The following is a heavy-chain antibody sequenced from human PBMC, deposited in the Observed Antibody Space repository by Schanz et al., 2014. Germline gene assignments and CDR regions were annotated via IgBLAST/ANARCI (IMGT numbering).Heavy chain of an antibody. V-gene: IGHV3-23*05. CDR2: IYASGAT. D-gene: IGHD3-10*01. Sequence: DVQLLESGGGLVQPGGSLRLSCAASGFTFNSYAMTWVRQAPGKGLEWVSSIYASGATYYADSVKRRFTISRDISKNTQQHQVTSMRAEDTAIYYCARDGNYYGSRNYDKTPYYCDYWGQGTLVNVSA. J-gene: IGHJ4*02. CDR1: GFTFNSYA. CDR3: ARDGNYYGSRNYDKTPYYCDY.